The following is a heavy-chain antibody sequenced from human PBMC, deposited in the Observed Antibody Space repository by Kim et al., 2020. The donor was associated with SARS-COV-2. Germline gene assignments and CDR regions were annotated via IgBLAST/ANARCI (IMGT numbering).Heavy chain of an antibody. CDR2: ISGSGGST. Sequence: GGSLRLSCAASGFTFSSYAMSWVRQAPGKGLEWVSAISGSGGSTYYADSVKGRFTISRDNSKNTLYLQMNSLRAEDTAVYYCASTEAARGYYYYYYMDVWGKGTTVTVSS. V-gene: IGHV3-23*01. D-gene: IGHD3-10*01. J-gene: IGHJ6*03. CDR1: GFTFSSYA. CDR3: ASTEAARGYYYYYYMDV.